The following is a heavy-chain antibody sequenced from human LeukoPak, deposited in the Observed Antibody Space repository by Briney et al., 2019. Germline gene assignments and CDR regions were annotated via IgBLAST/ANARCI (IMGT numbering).Heavy chain of an antibody. CDR2: INHSGST. J-gene: IGHJ6*04. V-gene: IGHV4-34*01. CDR1: GGSFSGYY. CDR3: ARVGYCSGGSCYLHGMDV. Sequence: SETLSLTCAVYGGSFSGYYWSWIRQPPGKGLEWIGEINHSGSTNYNPSLKSRVTISVDTSKNQFPLKLSSVTAADTAVYYCARVGYCSGGSCYLHGMDVWGKGTTVTVSS. D-gene: IGHD2-15*01.